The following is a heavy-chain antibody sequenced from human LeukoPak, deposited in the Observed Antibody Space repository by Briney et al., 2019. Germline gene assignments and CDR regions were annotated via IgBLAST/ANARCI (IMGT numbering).Heavy chain of an antibody. CDR1: GGSISSYY. J-gene: IGHJ4*02. D-gene: IGHD3-16*01. CDR3: TITYYDTKKPWD. Sequence: SETLSLTCTVSGGSISSYYWSWIRQPPGKGLEWIGYIYYSGSTNYNPSLESRVTMSVDTSKQQFSLKVTSVTAADTAVYFCTITYYDTKKPWDWGRGTQVTVSS. CDR2: IYYSGST. V-gene: IGHV4-59*08.